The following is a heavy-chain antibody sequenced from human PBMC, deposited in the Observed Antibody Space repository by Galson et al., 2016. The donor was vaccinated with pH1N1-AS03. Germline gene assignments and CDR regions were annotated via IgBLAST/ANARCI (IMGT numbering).Heavy chain of an antibody. CDR2: TCYNSKWDY. V-gene: IGHV6-1*01. J-gene: IGHJ4*02. Sequence: CAISGDSVSSSTAAWNWGRQSPSRGLEWLGRTCYNSKWDYYYAISLKSRITVNPDTSKDQFSLHLNAVTPEDTAVYYCARVWRRSGGYDSWGQGTLVTVS. D-gene: IGHD1-14*01. CDR3: ARVWRRSGGYDS. CDR1: GDSVSSSTAA.